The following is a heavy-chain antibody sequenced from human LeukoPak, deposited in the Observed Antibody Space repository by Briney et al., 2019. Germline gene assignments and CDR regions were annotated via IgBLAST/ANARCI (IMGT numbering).Heavy chain of an antibody. J-gene: IGHJ4*02. Sequence: PGGSLRLSCVASGFTFRSYEMSWVRQAPGKGLEWISYISSSGSGSTQYYADSVKGRFTIPRDNGKNSVYLQMNSLRVEDTAVYYCAREGGSFFFDNWGQGTLVTVSS. V-gene: IGHV3-48*03. CDR3: AREGGSFFFDN. CDR2: ISSSGSGSTQ. D-gene: IGHD1-26*01. CDR1: GFTFRSYE.